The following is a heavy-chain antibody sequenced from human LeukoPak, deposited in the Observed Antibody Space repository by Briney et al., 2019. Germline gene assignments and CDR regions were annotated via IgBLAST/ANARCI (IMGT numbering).Heavy chain of an antibody. CDR3: AKGRRWGRGYSYGYKVYYYGMDV. V-gene: IGHV3-23*01. J-gene: IGHJ6*02. CDR1: GFTFSSYA. D-gene: IGHD5-18*01. CDR2: ISGSGGST. Sequence: GGSLRLSCAASGFTFSSYAMSWVRQAPGKGLEWVSAISGSGGSTYYADSVKGRFTISRDNSKNTLYLQMNSLRAEDTAVYYCAKGRRWGRGYSYGYKVYYYGMDVWGQGTTVTVSS.